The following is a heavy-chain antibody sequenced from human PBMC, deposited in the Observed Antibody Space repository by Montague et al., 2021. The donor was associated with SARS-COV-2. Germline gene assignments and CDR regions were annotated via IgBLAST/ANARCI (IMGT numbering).Heavy chain of an antibody. D-gene: IGHD5-24*01. CDR2: LYYSGCT. CDR3: ARGLDGYNWGY. Sequence: SETLSLTCAVYAASQGTSGFPLGRSPKTPGKGTEWIGCLYYSGCTQPITSPKSPVTVSIDTPNNQFFLKLSYVTAAVTAVYYCARGLDGYNWGYWGQGTLVCVAS. J-gene: IGHJ4*02. CDR1: AASQGTSGFP. V-gene: IGHV4-39*01.